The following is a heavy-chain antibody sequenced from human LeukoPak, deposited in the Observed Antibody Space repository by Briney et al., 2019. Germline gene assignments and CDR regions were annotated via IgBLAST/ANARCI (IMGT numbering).Heavy chain of an antibody. D-gene: IGHD3-10*01. CDR2: ISSSGSTI. J-gene: IGHJ3*02. V-gene: IGHV3-11*04. CDR3: ASRRPSGAFDI. Sequence: GGSLRLSCAASGFTFTNVWMSWVRQAPGKGLEWVSYISSSGSTIYYADSVKGRFTISRDNAKNSLYLQMNSLRAEDTAVYYCASRRPSGAFDIWGQGTMVTVSS. CDR1: GFTFTNVW.